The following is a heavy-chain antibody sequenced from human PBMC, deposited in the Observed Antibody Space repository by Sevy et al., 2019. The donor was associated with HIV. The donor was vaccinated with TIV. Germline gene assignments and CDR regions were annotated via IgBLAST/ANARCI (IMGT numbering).Heavy chain of an antibody. CDR3: ARISYYYYYMDV. V-gene: IGHV1-18*04. CDR2: IRAYNGNT. Sequence: ASVKVSCKASGYTFTSYGISWVRQAPGQGLEWMGWIRAYNGNTNYAQKLQGRVTMTTDTSTSTAYMDVRSLRSDDTAVYYCARISYYYYYMDVWGKGTTVTVSS. J-gene: IGHJ6*03. CDR1: GYTFTSYG.